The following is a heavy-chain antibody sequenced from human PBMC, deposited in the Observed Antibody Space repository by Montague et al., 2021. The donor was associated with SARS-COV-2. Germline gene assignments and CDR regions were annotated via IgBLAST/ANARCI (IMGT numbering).Heavy chain of an antibody. CDR2: ISSSSSYT. V-gene: IGHV3-11*03. J-gene: IGHJ4*02. Sequence: SLRLSCAASGFTFSDYYMSWIRQAPGKGLEWVSYISSSSSYTNYADSVKGRFTISRDNAKNSLYLQMNSLRAEDTAVYYCAKCTHYYASGTYYNTYYFDHWGQETLVTVSS. CDR1: GFTFSDYY. CDR3: AKCTHYYASGTYYNTYYFDH. D-gene: IGHD3-10*01.